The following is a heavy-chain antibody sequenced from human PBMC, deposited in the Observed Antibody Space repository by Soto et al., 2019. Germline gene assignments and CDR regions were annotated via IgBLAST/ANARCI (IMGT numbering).Heavy chain of an antibody. D-gene: IGHD6-25*01. CDR3: ARDREGDGYKFDS. V-gene: IGHV3-48*01. Sequence: EVQLVESGGGVVQPGGSLRLYFAASGFTFSSYSMNCVRHAPGKGLERVSVISSSSSIIHYADSVKGRFTISRDNAKNSLYLQMNSLRADDTAVYYCARDREGDGYKFDSWGQGTLVTVSS. J-gene: IGHJ4*02. CDR2: ISSSSSII. CDR1: GFTFSSYS.